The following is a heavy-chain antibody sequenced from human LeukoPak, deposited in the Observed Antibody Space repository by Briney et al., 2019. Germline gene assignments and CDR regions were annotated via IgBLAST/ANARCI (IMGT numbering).Heavy chain of an antibody. V-gene: IGHV3-7*03. CDR2: IRQDGDTK. D-gene: IGHD6-13*01. J-gene: IGHJ4*02. CDR3: ARSLPYGTTWYGRSDF. CDR1: GFPFNAYW. Sequence: GGSLRLSCAASGFPFNAYWMTWVRQAPGKGLEWVANIRQDGDTKYYVDSVKGRFTISRDNAMNPLYLQMNSLRAEDTAIYYCARSLPYGTTWYGRSDFWGQGTLVTVSS.